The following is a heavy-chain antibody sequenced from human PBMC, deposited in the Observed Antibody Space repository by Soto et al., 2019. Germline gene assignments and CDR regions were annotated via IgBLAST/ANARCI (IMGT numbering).Heavy chain of an antibody. D-gene: IGHD5-12*01. CDR2: IKQDGSEK. CDR1: GFTFSSYW. Sequence: GSLSLSCAASGFTFSSYWMHWVRQAPGKGLEWVARIKQDGSEKYYVDSVKGRFTISRDNAEMSLYLQMNSLRAEDTAVYYCARGTTSGATYFDYWGQGTLVTVSS. V-gene: IGHV3-7*03. CDR3: ARGTTSGATYFDY. J-gene: IGHJ4*02.